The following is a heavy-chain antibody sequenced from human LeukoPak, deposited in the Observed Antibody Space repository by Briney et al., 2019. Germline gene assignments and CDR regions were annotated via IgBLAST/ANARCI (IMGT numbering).Heavy chain of an antibody. D-gene: IGHD2-2*01. CDR2: TRNKANSYTT. CDR3: ARDMHVDHAGYWYGMDV. CDR1: GFTFSDQY. V-gene: IGHV3-72*01. Sequence: GGSLRLSCAASGFTFSDQYMDWLRQAPAKGLAWVGRTRNKANSYTTEYAACVRRRLTIQRDDSKTSLYLQMNSLKTEDTAVYYCARDMHVDHAGYWYGMDVWGQGTTVTVSS. J-gene: IGHJ6*02.